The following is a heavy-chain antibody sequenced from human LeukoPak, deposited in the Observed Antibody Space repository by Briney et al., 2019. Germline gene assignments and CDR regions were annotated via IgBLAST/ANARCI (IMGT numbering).Heavy chain of an antibody. CDR2: IWYDGSNK. J-gene: IGHJ4*02. D-gene: IGHD1-26*01. Sequence: GGSLRLSCAASGFIFSSYGIHWVRQAPGKGLEWVAVIWYDGSNKYYADSVKGRFTISRDNSKNTLYLQMDSLRADDTAVYYCARYSGSYYYPPAWDLWGQGTLVTVSS. CDR3: ARYSGSYYYPPAWDL. CDR1: GFIFSSYG. V-gene: IGHV3-33*01.